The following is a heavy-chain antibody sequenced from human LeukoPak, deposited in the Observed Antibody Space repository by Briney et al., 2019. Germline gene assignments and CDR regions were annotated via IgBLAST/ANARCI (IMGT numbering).Heavy chain of an antibody. CDR1: GGSISSGGYY. V-gene: IGHV4-31*03. J-gene: IGHJ5*02. CDR2: IYYSGST. Sequence: SETLSLTCTVSGGSISSGGYYWSWIRQHPGKGLEWIGYIYYSGSTYYNPSLKSRVTISVDTSKNQFPLKLSSVTAADTAVYYCARDQGSWEQGYENWFDPWGQGTLVTVSS. D-gene: IGHD5-12*01. CDR3: ARDQGSWEQGYENWFDP.